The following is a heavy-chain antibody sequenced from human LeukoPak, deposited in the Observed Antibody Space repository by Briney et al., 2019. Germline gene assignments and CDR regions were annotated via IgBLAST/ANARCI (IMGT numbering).Heavy chain of an antibody. CDR3: ARVRGSTFYIHY. CDR2: FANTAYA. J-gene: IGHJ4*02. Sequence: SQTLSLTCAVSGDAINSGGYFWTWVRQPPGKGLECIGYFANTAYAYYNPSLKNRVIMSLDTSKNQFSLRLNSVTAADTAVYYCARVRGSTFYIHYWGRGTLVTVSS. CDR1: GDAINSGGYF. D-gene: IGHD2/OR15-2a*01. V-gene: IGHV4-30-4*07.